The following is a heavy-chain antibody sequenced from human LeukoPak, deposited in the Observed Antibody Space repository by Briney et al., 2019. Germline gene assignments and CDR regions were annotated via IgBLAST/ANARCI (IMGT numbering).Heavy chain of an antibody. CDR3: VRDTYGSDY. CDR2: ITPSDGST. D-gene: IGHD3-10*01. Sequence: ASVTVSCTASGYTFRDNHMHWEGQAPGQGLEWMGKITPSDGSTTYAQKFQGRVIMTRDTSTGTVYMELNSLSSEDTAVYYCVRDTYGSDYWGQGSLVTVSS. J-gene: IGHJ4*02. V-gene: IGHV1-46*01. CDR1: GYTFRDNH.